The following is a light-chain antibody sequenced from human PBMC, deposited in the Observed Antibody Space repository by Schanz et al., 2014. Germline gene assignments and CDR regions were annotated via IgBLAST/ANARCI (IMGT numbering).Light chain of an antibody. CDR3: QQYSSYVT. J-gene: IGKJ3*01. CDR2: KAS. CDR1: QSIGSW. V-gene: IGKV1-5*03. Sequence: DIQMTQSPSTLSAYVGDRVTLTCRASQSIGSWLAWYQQKPGKVPKVLIYKASTLQSGVPSRFSGSGSGTEFTLTIRSLQPDDFATYYCQQYSSYVTFGPGTKVNLK.